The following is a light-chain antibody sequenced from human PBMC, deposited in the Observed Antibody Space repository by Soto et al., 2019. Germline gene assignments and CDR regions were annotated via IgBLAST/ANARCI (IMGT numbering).Light chain of an antibody. CDR1: QSLLHITGETF. CDR3: MQSTQLPPT. Sequence: DVVMTQTPLSLSVAPGQPASISCKSSQSLLHITGETFLYWYLQKPGQSPQLLIYEVSTRVSGGPDRCSGSGSGTDFTLEISRVETDDVGIYYCMQSTQLPPTFGQGTRLGIE. V-gene: IGKV2D-29*02. CDR2: EVS. J-gene: IGKJ5*01.